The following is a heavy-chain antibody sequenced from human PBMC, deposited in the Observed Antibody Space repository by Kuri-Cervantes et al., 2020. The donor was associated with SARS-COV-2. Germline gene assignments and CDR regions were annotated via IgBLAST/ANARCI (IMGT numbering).Heavy chain of an antibody. CDR1: GFTFSSYA. CDR2: ISYDGSNK. J-gene: IGHJ4*02. CDR3: ARGRAGYCSGGSCYRGGRFDY. D-gene: IGHD2-15*01. V-gene: IGHV3-30*04. Sequence: GGSLRLSCAASGFTFSSYAMHWVRQAPGKGLEWVAVISYDGSNKYYADSVKGRFTISRDNSKNTLYLQMNSLRAEDTAVYYCARGRAGYCSGGSCYRGGRFDYWGQGTLVTVSS.